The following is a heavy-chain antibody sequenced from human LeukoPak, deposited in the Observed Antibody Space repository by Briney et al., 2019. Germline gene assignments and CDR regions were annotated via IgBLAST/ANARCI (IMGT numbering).Heavy chain of an antibody. D-gene: IGHD2-2*01. Sequence: ASVKVSCKASGYTFTSYYMHWVRQAPGQGLEWMGIINPSGDSTSYEQRFQGRLTMTRDTSTNTAYMELSSLRSEDTAVYYCARHPSPQLHHFDYWGQGTLVTVSS. J-gene: IGHJ4*02. CDR1: GYTFTSYY. V-gene: IGHV1-46*01. CDR2: INPSGDST. CDR3: ARHPSPQLHHFDY.